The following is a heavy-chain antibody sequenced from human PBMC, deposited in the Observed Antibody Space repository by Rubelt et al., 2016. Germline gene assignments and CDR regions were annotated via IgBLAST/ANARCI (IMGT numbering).Heavy chain of an antibody. J-gene: IGHJ4*02. CDR2: INHSGST. V-gene: IGHV4-34*01. CDR3: ARRPDGLRDDEYFDY. Sequence: QVQLRQWGAGLLKPSETLSLTCAVYGGSFSAYYWSWIRQPPGKGLEWIGEINHSGSTNYNPSLKSRVTLSVDSSNNQYSLKLSSVTAADTAVYYCARRPDGLRDDEYFDYWGQGALVTVSS. D-gene: IGHD5-12*01. CDR1: GGSFSAYY.